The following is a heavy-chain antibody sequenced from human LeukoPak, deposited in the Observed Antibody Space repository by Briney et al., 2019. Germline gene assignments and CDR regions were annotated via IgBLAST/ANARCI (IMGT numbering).Heavy chain of an antibody. D-gene: IGHD5-12*01. Sequence: ASVKVSCKASGYXFTSYYMRWVRQAPGQGLEWMGLINPSGGGTIYAQKFQGRVTMTRDTSTSTVYMELSTLRSEDTAVYYCARELGPYSGYTFDHWGQGTLVTVSS. CDR1: GYXFTSYY. CDR2: INPSGGGT. CDR3: ARELGPYSGYTFDH. V-gene: IGHV1-46*01. J-gene: IGHJ4*02.